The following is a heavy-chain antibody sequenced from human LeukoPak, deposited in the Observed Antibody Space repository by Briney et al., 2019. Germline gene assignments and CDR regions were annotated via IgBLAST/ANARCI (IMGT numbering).Heavy chain of an antibody. D-gene: IGHD2-21*02. V-gene: IGHV4-34*01. J-gene: IGHJ4*02. CDR1: GGSFSGYY. CDR3: ARGGFVVVTAPFDY. CDR2: INHSGST. Sequence: SGTLSLTCAVYGGSFSGYYWSWIRQPPGKGLEWIGEINHSGSTNYNPSLKSRVTISVDTSKNQFSLKLSSVTAADTAVYYCARGGFVVVTAPFDYWGQGTLVTVSS.